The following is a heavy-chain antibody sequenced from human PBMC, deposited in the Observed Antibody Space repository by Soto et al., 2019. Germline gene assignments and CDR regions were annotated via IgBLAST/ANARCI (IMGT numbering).Heavy chain of an antibody. CDR3: ARRLYYDSSGFEGGGMDV. V-gene: IGHV3-49*03. J-gene: IGHJ6*02. CDR2: IRSKAYGGTT. CDR1: GLTLGGYR. D-gene: IGHD3-22*01. Sequence: PGGSQRLSYTASGLTLGGYRMSWFRQATGKGLEWVGFIRSKAYGGTTEYAASVKGRFTISRDDSKSIAYLQMNSLKTEDTAVYYCARRLYYDSSGFEGGGMDVWGQGTTVTVSS.